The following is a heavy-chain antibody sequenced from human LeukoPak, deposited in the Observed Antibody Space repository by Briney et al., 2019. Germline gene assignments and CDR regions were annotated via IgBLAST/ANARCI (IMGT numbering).Heavy chain of an antibody. V-gene: IGHV4-30-2*01. Sequence: SETLSLTCTVSGGSISSGGYYWRWIRQPPGKGLEWIGYIYHSGSTYYNPSLKSRVTISVDRSKNQFSLKLSSVTAADTAVYYCAREDIVVVPAVSSAFDIWGQGTMVTVSS. J-gene: IGHJ3*02. D-gene: IGHD2-2*01. CDR3: AREDIVVVPAVSSAFDI. CDR1: GGSISSGGYY. CDR2: IYHSGST.